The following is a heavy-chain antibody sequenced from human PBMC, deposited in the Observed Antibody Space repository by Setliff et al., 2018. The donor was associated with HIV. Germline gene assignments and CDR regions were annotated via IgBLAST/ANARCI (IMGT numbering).Heavy chain of an antibody. CDR1: GYIFSDYC. J-gene: IGHJ5*02. CDR2: SSAYTGNT. D-gene: IGHD3-3*01. Sequence: ASVKVSCKASGYIFSDYCIHWVRQTPGQGLEWMGGSSAYTGNTNYAQKLQGRVTMTTDTSTSTAYMELRSLRSDDMAVYYCAREGRRFGHTLGWFDPWGQGTLVTVSS. V-gene: IGHV1-18*03. CDR3: AREGRRFGHTLGWFDP.